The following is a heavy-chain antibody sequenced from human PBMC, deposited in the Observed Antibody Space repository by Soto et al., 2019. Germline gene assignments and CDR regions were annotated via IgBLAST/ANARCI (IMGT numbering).Heavy chain of an antibody. J-gene: IGHJ6*02. CDR3: AREKGPALVGYCSGGSCYRYYGMDV. Sequence: SSETLSLTCAVYGGSFSGYYWSWIRQPPGKGLEWIGEINHSGSTNYNPSLKSRVTISVDTSKSQFSLKLSSVTAADTAVYYCAREKGPALVGYCSGGSCYRYYGMDVWGQGTTVTVS. CDR2: INHSGST. CDR1: GGSFSGYY. V-gene: IGHV4-34*01. D-gene: IGHD2-15*01.